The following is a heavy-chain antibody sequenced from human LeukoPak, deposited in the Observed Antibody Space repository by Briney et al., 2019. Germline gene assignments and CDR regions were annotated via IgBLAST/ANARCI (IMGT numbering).Heavy chain of an antibody. Sequence: GGSLRLSCAASGFTFSDYYMSWIRQAPGKGLEWVSYISSNGSTIYYADSVKGRFTISRDNAKNSLYLQMNSLRAEDTAVYYCARSAHCSSTSCYGFPAFDIWGQGTMVTVSS. J-gene: IGHJ3*02. CDR2: ISSNGSTI. CDR3: ARSAHCSSTSCYGFPAFDI. CDR1: GFTFSDYY. D-gene: IGHD2-2*01. V-gene: IGHV3-11*01.